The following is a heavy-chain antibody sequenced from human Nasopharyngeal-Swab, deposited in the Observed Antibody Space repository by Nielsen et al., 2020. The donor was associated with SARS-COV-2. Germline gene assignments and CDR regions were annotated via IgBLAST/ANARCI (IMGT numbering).Heavy chain of an antibody. CDR2: IIPIFCTA. J-gene: IGHJ6*03. CDR3: ARGGWKRYYYYYYMDV. Sequence: SVNVSCKASVGTFSSYAISWVRQPPGQALEWMGGIIPIFCTANYAQKFQGRVTLTADESTSTAYMELSSLRSEDTAVYYCARGGWKRYYYYYYMDVWGKGTTVTVSS. CDR1: VGTFSSYA. V-gene: IGHV1-69*13. D-gene: IGHD6-19*01.